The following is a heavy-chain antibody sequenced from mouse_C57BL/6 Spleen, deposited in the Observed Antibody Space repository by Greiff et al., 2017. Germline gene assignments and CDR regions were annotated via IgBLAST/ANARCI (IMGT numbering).Heavy chain of an antibody. J-gene: IGHJ4*01. CDR3: ATKGVDYYAMDY. Sequence: EVQRVESGPGLVKPSQSLSLTCSVTGYSITSGYYWNWIRQFPGNKLEWMGYISYDGSNNYNPSLKNRISITRDTSKNQFFLKLNSVTTEDTATYYCATKGVDYYAMDYWGQGTSVTVSS. D-gene: IGHD1-3*01. CDR2: ISYDGSN. V-gene: IGHV3-6*01. CDR1: GYSITSGYY.